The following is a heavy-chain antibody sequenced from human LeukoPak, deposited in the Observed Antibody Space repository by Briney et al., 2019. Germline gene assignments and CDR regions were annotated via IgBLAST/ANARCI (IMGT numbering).Heavy chain of an antibody. V-gene: IGHV1-18*01. Sequence: ASVKVSCKAAGYTFTSYGISWVRQAPGQGLEWMGWISAYNGNTKYAQKLQGRVTMTTDTSTNTAYMELRSLRSDDTAVYYCARDHSSSGQLFDFWGQGTPVTVSS. D-gene: IGHD6-25*01. J-gene: IGHJ4*02. CDR3: ARDHSSSGQLFDF. CDR2: ISAYNGNT. CDR1: GYTFTSYG.